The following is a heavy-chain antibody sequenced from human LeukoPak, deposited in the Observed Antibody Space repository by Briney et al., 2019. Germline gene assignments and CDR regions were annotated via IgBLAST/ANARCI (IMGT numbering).Heavy chain of an antibody. CDR1: GFTFSSYA. CDR2: ISYDGSNK. CDR3: RGDYVGY. Sequence: GGSLRLSCAASGFTFSSYAMHWVRQAPGKGLEWVAVISYDGSNKYYADSVKGRFTISRDNSKNTLYLQMNSLRAKDTAVYYCRGDYVGYWGQGTLVTVSS. J-gene: IGHJ4*02. V-gene: IGHV3-30*04.